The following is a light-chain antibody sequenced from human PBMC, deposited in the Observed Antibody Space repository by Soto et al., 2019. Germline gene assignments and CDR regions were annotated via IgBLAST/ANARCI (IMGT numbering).Light chain of an antibody. CDR3: QQYGSSPYT. CDR2: AAS. V-gene: IGKV3-20*01. J-gene: IGKJ2*01. Sequence: EIVLTQSPGTLSLSPGERATLSCRASQSVSSSFLAWYQHKPGQAPRLLIYAASSRATGIPDRFSGSGSGTDFTLTICRLEPEDFAVYYCQQYGSSPYTFGQGTKLEIK. CDR1: QSVSSSF.